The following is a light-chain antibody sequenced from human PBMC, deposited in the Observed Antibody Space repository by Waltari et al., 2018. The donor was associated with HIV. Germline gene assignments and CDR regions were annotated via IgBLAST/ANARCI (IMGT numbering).Light chain of an antibody. J-gene: IGLJ3*02. V-gene: IGLV2-14*03. CDR3: SSLTTSSTGV. Sequence: QSALTQPASVSGSPGQSITLSCTGISSDYSVSWYQQHPGRAPKLMLYDVANRPSGVSSRFSGSKSGHTASLTISGLQADDEADYYCSSLTTSSTGVFGGGTKLTVL. CDR2: DVA. CDR1: SSDYS.